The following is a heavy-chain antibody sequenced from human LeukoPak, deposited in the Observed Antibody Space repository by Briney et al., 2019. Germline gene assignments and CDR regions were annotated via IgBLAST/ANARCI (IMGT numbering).Heavy chain of an antibody. V-gene: IGHV4-61*01. Sequence: PSETLSLTCNVSGGSISSSSYYWGWIRQPPGKGLEWIGYIYYSGSTNYNPSLKSRVTISVDTSKNQFSLKLSSVTAADTAVYYCARDQGARMRYYYGMDVWGQGTTVTVSS. D-gene: IGHD1-26*01. J-gene: IGHJ6*02. CDR3: ARDQGARMRYYYGMDV. CDR1: GGSISSSSYY. CDR2: IYYSGST.